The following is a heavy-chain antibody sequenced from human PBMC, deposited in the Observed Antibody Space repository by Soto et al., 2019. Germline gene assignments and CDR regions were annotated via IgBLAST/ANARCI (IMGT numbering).Heavy chain of an antibody. CDR3: ARARIMITFGGVIVTVYWFDP. CDR1: GYTFTSYG. D-gene: IGHD3-16*02. CDR2: ISAYNGNT. V-gene: IGHV1-18*01. J-gene: IGHJ5*02. Sequence: QVPLVQSGAEVKKPGASVKVSCKASGYTFTSYGISWVRQAPGQGLEWMGWISAYNGNTNYAQKLQGRVTMTTDTSTSTAYMELRRLRSDDTAVYYCARARIMITFGGVIVTVYWFDPWGQGTLVTVSS.